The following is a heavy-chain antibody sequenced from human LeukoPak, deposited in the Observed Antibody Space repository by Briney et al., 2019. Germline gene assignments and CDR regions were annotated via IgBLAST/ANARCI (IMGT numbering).Heavy chain of an antibody. V-gene: IGHV3-74*01. CDR2: INSDGSST. J-gene: IGHJ6*02. Sequence: GGSLRLSCAASGFTFSSYWMHWVRHAPGKGLVWVSRINSDGSSTSYADSVKGRFTISRDNAKNTLYLQMNSLRAEDTAVYYCARVAEDIVVVPAARRYYYYGMDVWGQGTTVTVSS. CDR1: GFTFSSYW. D-gene: IGHD2-2*01. CDR3: ARVAEDIVVVPAARRYYYYGMDV.